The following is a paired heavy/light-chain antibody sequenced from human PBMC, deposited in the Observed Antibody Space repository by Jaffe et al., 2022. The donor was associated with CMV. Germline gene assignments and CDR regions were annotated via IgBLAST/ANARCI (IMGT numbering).Heavy chain of an antibody. J-gene: IGHJ3*02. CDR3: ARDPSGGGYWSTRKYAFDI. V-gene: IGHV4-34*01. D-gene: IGHD2-21*01. CDR1: GGSFSGPY. Sequence: QVQLQEWGAGLLKPSETLSLTCAVYGGSFSGPYWTWIRQPPGKGLEWIGEINHRGSTNYNPSLKSRVTISVDPSKNQFSLKLTSVTAADTAAYYCARDPSGGGYWSTRKYAFDIWGQGTMVTVSS. CDR2: INHRGST.
Light chain of an antibody. CDR1: SSDVDSYNR. CDR2: EVS. CDR3: SSYITSSTLLL. J-gene: IGLJ2*01. V-gene: IGLV2-18*02. Sequence: QSALTQPPSVSGSPGQSVTISCTGTSSDVDSYNRVSWYQQSPGTAPKLMIFEVSNRPSGVPDRFSGSKSGNTASLTISGLQTEDEADYYCSSYITSSTLLLFGGGTKLTVL.